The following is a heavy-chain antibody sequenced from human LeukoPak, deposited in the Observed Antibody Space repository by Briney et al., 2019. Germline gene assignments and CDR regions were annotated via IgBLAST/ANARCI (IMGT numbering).Heavy chain of an antibody. V-gene: IGHV3-23*01. CDR2: ISASGDNT. CDR1: GFTFSSYA. Sequence: PGGSLRLSCAASGFTFSSYAMTWVRQAPGKGLEWVSAISASGDNTYYADSVKGRFTISRDNSKNTLYLLMNSLRAEDTAVYYCAKLYSGYDLSDYWGQGTLVTVSS. CDR3: AKLYSGYDLSDY. D-gene: IGHD5-12*01. J-gene: IGHJ4*02.